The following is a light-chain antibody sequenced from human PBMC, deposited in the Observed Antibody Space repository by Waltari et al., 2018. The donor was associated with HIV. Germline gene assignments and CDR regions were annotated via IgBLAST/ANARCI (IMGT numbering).Light chain of an antibody. Sequence: ILMMQSPATLSVSPGERATLSCRASQSVSSNLAWYQQKPGQAPRLLIYGASTRATGIPARFSGSGSGTEFTLTISSLQSEDFAVYYCQQYNKWPLTFGGGTKVEIK. CDR3: QQYNKWPLT. V-gene: IGKV3D-15*01. CDR2: GAS. J-gene: IGKJ4*01. CDR1: QSVSSN.